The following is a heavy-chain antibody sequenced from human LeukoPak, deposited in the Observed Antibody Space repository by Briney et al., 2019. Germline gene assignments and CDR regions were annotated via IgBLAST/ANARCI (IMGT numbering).Heavy chain of an antibody. J-gene: IGHJ5*02. Sequence: SFYYSGSTYYNPSLKSRVTISVDTSKYQFSLKLSSVTAADTAVYYCARLLNVDYSPVWRFDPWGQGTLVSVSS. CDR3: ARLLNVDYSPVWRFDP. D-gene: IGHD4-11*01. V-gene: IGHV4-39*01. CDR2: FYYSGST.